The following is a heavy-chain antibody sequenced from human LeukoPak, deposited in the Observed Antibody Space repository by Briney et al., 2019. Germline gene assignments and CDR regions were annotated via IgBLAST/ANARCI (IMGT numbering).Heavy chain of an antibody. Sequence: ASVKVSCKASGGTFSSYAISWVRQAPGQGLEWMGGIIPIFGTANYAQKFQGRVTITADESTSTAYMELSSLRSEDTAVYYCARDKLLWFGESHRLTDYYGMDVWGKVTTVTVSS. CDR1: GGTFSSYA. D-gene: IGHD3-10*01. V-gene: IGHV1-69*01. CDR2: IIPIFGTA. CDR3: ARDKLLWFGESHRLTDYYGMDV. J-gene: IGHJ6*04.